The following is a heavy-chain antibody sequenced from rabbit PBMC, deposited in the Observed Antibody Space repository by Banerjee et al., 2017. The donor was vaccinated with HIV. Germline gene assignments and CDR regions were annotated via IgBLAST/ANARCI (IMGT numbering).Heavy chain of an antibody. CDR1: GFDFNSYH. V-gene: IGHV1S7*01. CDR2: IYAGKGT. CDR3: TRSQVAGAGYAL. Sequence: QLKETGGGLVQPGGSLTLSCKASGFDFNSYHMGWVRQAPGKGLEWIGIIYAGKGTDYASWVNGRFTISSDDAQNTAFLQMTSLTDADTATYFCTRSQVAGAGYALWGPGTLVT. D-gene: IGHD4-1*01. J-gene: IGHJ4*01.